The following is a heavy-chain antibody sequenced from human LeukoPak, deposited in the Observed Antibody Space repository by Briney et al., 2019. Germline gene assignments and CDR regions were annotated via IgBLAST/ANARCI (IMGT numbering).Heavy chain of an antibody. CDR3: ARIHSQWPVDY. D-gene: IGHD6-19*01. CDR2: IYSGGST. J-gene: IGHJ4*02. Sequence: GGSLGLSCAASGFTFSSYAMSWVRQAPGKGLEWVSVIYSGGSTYYADSVKGRFTISRDNSKNTLSLQMNSLRAEDTAVYYCARIHSQWPVDYWGQGTLVTVSS. V-gene: IGHV3-53*01. CDR1: GFTFSSYA.